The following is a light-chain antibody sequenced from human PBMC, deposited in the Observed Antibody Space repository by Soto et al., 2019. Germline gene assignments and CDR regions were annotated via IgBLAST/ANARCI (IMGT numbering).Light chain of an antibody. CDR1: SSDIGAYNY. V-gene: IGLV2-14*03. CDR3: ASYASSNTVL. J-gene: IGLJ2*01. Sequence: QPVLTQPAPVSGSPGQSITISCTGTSSDIGAYNYVSWYQQHPGKAPKLMIYDVSDRPSGVSNRFSGSKSGNTASLTISGLQAEDEADYYCASYASSNTVLFGGGTKVTVL. CDR2: DVS.